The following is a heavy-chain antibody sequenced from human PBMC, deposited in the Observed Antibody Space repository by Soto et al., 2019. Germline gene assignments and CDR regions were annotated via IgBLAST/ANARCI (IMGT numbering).Heavy chain of an antibody. V-gene: IGHV3-30*03. CDR1: GFTVSSYG. Sequence: QVQLVEAGGGGVQPGRSLRLSCAASGFTVSSYGMHWVRQAPGKGLECGAVISRDGGTKYYADSVKGRFTISRDNSRNTLFLEMNSLRGEDMAVYYCTGDVESGYWGQGTLVTVSS. J-gene: IGHJ4*02. CDR2: ISRDGGTK. D-gene: IGHD2-8*02. CDR3: TGDVESGY.